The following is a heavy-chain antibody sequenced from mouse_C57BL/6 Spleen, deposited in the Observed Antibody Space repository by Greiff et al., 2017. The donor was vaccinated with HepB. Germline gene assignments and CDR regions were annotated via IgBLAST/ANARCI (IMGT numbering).Heavy chain of an antibody. V-gene: IGHV10-1*01. J-gene: IGHJ4*01. Sequence: VKLVESGGGLVQPKGSLKLSCAASGFSFNTYAMNWVRQAPGKGLEWVARIRSKSNNYATYYADSVKDRFTISRDDSESMLYLQMNNLKTEDTAMYYCVRRGDYAMDDWGQGTSVTVSS. CDR3: VRRGDYAMDD. CDR2: IRSKSNNYAT. CDR1: GFSFNTYA.